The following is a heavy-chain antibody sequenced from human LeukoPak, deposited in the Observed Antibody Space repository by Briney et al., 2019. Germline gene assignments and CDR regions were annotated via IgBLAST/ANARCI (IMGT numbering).Heavy chain of an antibody. Sequence: GGSLRLSCAASGLTFSSYEMNWVRQAPGKGLEWVSSISGSGGRIDYADSVKGRFTISRDNSKNTLSLQMNSLTAEDTAVYYCAKNPRLEGWIYFDSWGQGILVTVSS. CDR3: AKNPRLEGWIYFDS. V-gene: IGHV3-23*01. J-gene: IGHJ4*02. D-gene: IGHD1-1*01. CDR1: GLTFSSYE. CDR2: ISGSGGRI.